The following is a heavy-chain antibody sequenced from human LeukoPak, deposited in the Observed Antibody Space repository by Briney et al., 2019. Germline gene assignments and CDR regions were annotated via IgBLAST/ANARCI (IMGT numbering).Heavy chain of an antibody. CDR3: GRALGSPLDY. V-gene: IGHV3-74*01. CDR2: INSDGTST. CDR1: GFSFSSDW. Sequence: GGSLRLSCAASGFSFSSDWMHWVRQVPGEGLAWVSRINSDGTSTAYADFVKGRFTISRDNAKNTLYLQMNSLRVEDTAVYYCGRALGSPLDYWGQGTLVTVSA. D-gene: IGHD1-26*01. J-gene: IGHJ4*02.